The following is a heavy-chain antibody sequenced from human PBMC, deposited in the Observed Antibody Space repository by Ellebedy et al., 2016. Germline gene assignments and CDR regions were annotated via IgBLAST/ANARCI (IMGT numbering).Heavy chain of an antibody. D-gene: IGHD4-17*01. CDR3: ARGVNDYGDYPPTKAVYYFDY. Sequence: SETLSLTCAVYGGSFSGYYWSWIRQPPGKGLEWIGEINHSGRTNYNPSLKSRVTISVDTSKNQFSLKLSSVTAADTAVYYCARGVNDYGDYPPTKAVYYFDYWGQGTLVTVSS. V-gene: IGHV4-34*01. CDR1: GGSFSGYY. J-gene: IGHJ4*02. CDR2: INHSGRT.